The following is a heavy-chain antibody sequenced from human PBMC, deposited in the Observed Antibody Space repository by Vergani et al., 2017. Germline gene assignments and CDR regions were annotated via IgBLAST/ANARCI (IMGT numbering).Heavy chain of an antibody. J-gene: IGHJ6*02. CDR3: ARERFYGNIRCTYRPPSYYGMGV. Sequence: QVQLVQSGAEVKKPGSSVKVSCKASGGPFKNSAFSWVRQVPGQGLEWMGRIITFFGTTDYAQKFQGRFTIIADEFTKTVDMQLSNLRSEDTAVYYCARERFYGNIRCTYRPPSYYGMGVWGQGTKVTVAS. V-gene: IGHV1-69*13. CDR2: IITFFGTT. CDR1: GGPFKNSA. D-gene: IGHD2/OR15-2a*01.